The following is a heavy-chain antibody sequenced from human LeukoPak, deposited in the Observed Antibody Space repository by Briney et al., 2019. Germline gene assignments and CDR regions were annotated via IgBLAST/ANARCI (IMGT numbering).Heavy chain of an antibody. Sequence: ASVKVSCKASGYTFTGFYIQWVRQAPGQGLEWMGRINPNNGDTNCQQKFLGRVTMTRDTSITTVYMELSTLTSDDTAVYYCARDRLSGLAFEFWDQGTLVTVSS. D-gene: IGHD2-15*01. CDR1: GYTFTGFY. V-gene: IGHV1-2*06. CDR3: ARDRLSGLAFEF. CDR2: INPNNGDT. J-gene: IGHJ3*01.